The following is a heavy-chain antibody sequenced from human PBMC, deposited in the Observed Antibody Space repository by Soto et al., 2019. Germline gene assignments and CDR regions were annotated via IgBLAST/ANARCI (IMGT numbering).Heavy chain of an antibody. V-gene: IGHV3-23*01. CDR1: GFSFSSSA. D-gene: IGHD2-2*01. CDR2: ISGIGAVI. Sequence: EVQLLESGGGLVQPGGSLRLSCAASGFSFSSSAMSWVRQAPGKGLEWVSSISGIGAVIYHADSVKGRFTLSRDNSKNTLFLKMNSLRAEDTAVYYCAKGGATSGSFVWGQGTTVTVSS. CDR3: AKGGATSGSFV. J-gene: IGHJ6*02.